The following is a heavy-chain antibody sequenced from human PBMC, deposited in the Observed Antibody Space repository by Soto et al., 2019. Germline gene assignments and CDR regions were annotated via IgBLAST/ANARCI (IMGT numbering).Heavy chain of an antibody. CDR1: GFTFSSYA. J-gene: IGHJ5*02. V-gene: IGHV3-64D*06. CDR3: VKGPLRFLEWLPLENWFDP. D-gene: IGHD3-3*01. Sequence: PGGSLRLSCSASGFTFSSYAMHWVRQAPGKGLEYVSAISSNGGSTYYADSVKGRFTISRDNSKNTLYLQMSSLRAEDTAVYYCVKGPLRFLEWLPLENWFDPWGKGTLVIVYS. CDR2: ISSNGGST.